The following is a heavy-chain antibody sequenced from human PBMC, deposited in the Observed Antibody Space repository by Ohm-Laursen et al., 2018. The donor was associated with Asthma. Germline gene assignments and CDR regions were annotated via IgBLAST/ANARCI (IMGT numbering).Heavy chain of an antibody. CDR3: ARDLESAHYGDFFDY. D-gene: IGHD4-17*01. Sequence: GSLRLSCSASGFTFSSYAMNWVRQSPGKGMEWVSAISGGGGSTDYADSVRARFTISRDNSKNTLYLQMNSLRAEDTAVYYCARDLESAHYGDFFDYWGQGTLVTVSS. V-gene: IGHV3-23*01. CDR1: GFTFSSYA. J-gene: IGHJ4*02. CDR2: ISGGGGST.